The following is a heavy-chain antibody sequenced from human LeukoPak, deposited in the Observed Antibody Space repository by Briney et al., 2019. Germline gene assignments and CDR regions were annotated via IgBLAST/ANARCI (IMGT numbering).Heavy chain of an antibody. D-gene: IGHD5-24*01. J-gene: IGHJ4*02. CDR3: AKACRRDGYRYYFDY. V-gene: IGHV3-23*01. Sequence: GGSLRLSCAASGFTFSSYSMNWVRQAPGKGLEWVSGISSSGSGGNTYYADSVKGRFTTSRDNSKNTLYLQMNSLRAEDTAVYYCAKACRRDGYRYYFDYWGQGTLVTVSS. CDR1: GFTFSSYS. CDR2: ISSSGSGGNT.